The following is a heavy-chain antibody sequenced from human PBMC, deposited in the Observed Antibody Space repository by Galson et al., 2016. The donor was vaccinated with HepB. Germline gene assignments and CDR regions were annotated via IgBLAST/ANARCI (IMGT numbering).Heavy chain of an antibody. J-gene: IGHJ4*03. D-gene: IGHD3-16*01. CDR2: ISRTGETF. V-gene: IGHV3-48*02. Sequence: SLRLSCAASGFSFSSYNMDWVRRAPGKGLEWVSYISRTGETFYYADSVKGRFTISRDNAKNLLYLQMNSLRDEDTAVYYCARDRRHNYAFFDSWGQRTTVSVSS. CDR3: ARDRRHNYAFFDS. CDR1: GFSFSSYN.